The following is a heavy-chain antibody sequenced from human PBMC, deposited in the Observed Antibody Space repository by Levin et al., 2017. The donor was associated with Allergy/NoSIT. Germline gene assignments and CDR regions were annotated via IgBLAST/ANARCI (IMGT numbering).Heavy chain of an antibody. J-gene: IGHJ3*01. CDR3: AKVEASGGVTSCRACDL. CDR2: IHKDGSEK. CDR1: GFTFSNYW. D-gene: IGHD2-8*01. Sequence: PGGSLRLSCAASGFTFSNYWMNWVRQAPGKGLEWVANIHKDGSEKNYVDSVKGRFTISRDNAKNSLYLQMNSLRADDTAVYYCAKVEASGGVTSCRACDLWGQGTMVVVSS. V-gene: IGHV3-7*03.